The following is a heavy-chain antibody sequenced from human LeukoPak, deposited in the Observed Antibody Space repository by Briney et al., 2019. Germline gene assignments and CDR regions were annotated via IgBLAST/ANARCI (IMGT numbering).Heavy chain of an antibody. CDR1: GFTFSSYA. J-gene: IGHJ4*02. V-gene: IGHV3-64*01. Sequence: GGSLRLSCAASGFTFSSYAMHWVRQAPGKGLEYVSAISSNGGSTYYANSVKGRFTISRDNSKNTLYLQMGSLRAEDMAVYYCARQRAYSYGYGSPGTYDYWGQGTLVTVSS. CDR3: ARQRAYSYGYGSPGTYDY. D-gene: IGHD5-18*01. CDR2: ISSNGGST.